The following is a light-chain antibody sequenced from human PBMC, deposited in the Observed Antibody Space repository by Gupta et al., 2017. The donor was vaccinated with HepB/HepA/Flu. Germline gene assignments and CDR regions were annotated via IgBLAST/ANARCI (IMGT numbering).Light chain of an antibody. J-gene: IGKJ1*01. V-gene: IGKV1-39*01. Sequence: DIQMTQSPSSLSASVGDRVTITCRASQSIVTYLNWYQQKLGKAPKPLIYGASSLESGVPSRFSGSGSGTXFTLTIXSLQPEDFATYYCQHSYSTPKTFGXGTKVEIK. CDR2: GAS. CDR3: QHSYSTPKT. CDR1: QSIVTY.